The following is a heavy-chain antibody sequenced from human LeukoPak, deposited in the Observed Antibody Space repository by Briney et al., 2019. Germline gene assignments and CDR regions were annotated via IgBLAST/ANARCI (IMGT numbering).Heavy chain of an antibody. CDR1: GFTFSSYS. V-gene: IGHV3-21*01. Sequence: PGGSLRLSCAASGFTFSSYSMNWVRQAPGKGLEWVSSISSSSSYIYYADSVKGRFTISRDNAKNSLYLQMNSLRAEDTAVYYCARSLLGRYYGSGTGNYWGQGTLVTVSS. CDR2: ISSSSSYI. CDR3: ARSLLGRYYGSGTGNY. J-gene: IGHJ4*02. D-gene: IGHD3-10*01.